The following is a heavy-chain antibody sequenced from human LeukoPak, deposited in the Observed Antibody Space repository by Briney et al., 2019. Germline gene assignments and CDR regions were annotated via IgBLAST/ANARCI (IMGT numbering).Heavy chain of an antibody. CDR1: GFTFSRHG. CDR2: IWYDGSNK. Sequence: GGSLRLSCATSGFTFSRHGMHWVRQAPGKGLEWVAVIWYDGSNKYYIDSVQGRFIISRDNSKNTLYLQMNSLRAEDTAIYYCARDRAWVTDYWGQGTLVTVSS. V-gene: IGHV3-33*01. J-gene: IGHJ4*02. CDR3: ARDRAWVTDY. D-gene: IGHD4-23*01.